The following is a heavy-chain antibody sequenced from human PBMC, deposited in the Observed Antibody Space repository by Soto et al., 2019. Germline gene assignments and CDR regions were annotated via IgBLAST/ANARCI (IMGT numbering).Heavy chain of an antibody. Sequence: SETLSLTCTVSGGSVSNKTYYWSWIRQPPGKRLEWIGSIYYSGSTYYNPSLKSRVTISVDTSKNQFSLKLSSVTAADTAVYYCAREWGIAETYYYYGMDVWGQGTTVTVSS. V-gene: IGHV4-39*02. CDR1: GGSVSNKTYY. J-gene: IGHJ6*02. CDR3: AREWGIAETYYYYGMDV. D-gene: IGHD6-13*01. CDR2: IYYSGST.